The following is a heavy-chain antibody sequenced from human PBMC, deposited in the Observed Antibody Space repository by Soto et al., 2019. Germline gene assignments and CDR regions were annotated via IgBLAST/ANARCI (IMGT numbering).Heavy chain of an antibody. J-gene: IGHJ4*02. D-gene: IGHD3-3*01. CDR2: ISGSGGST. V-gene: IGHV3-23*01. Sequence: HPGGSLRLSCAASGFTFSSYAMSWVRQAPGKGLEWVSAISGSGGSTYYADSVKGRFTISRDNSKNTLYLQMNSLRAEDTAVYYCAKDHQVEYYDFWSGYYTAFDYWGQGTLVTVSS. CDR3: AKDHQVEYYDFWSGYYTAFDY. CDR1: GFTFSSYA.